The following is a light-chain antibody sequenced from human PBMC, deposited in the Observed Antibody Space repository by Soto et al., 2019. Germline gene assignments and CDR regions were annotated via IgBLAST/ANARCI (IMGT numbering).Light chain of an antibody. Sequence: QSALTQPASVSGSPGQSITISCTGTNSDLGSYNLVSWFQQHPGKVPKVMIYEGTKRPSGVPDRFSGSKSGTSASLAITGLQADDEADYYCQSSDSRLSGSDVFGTGTKLTVL. V-gene: IGLV2-14*02. CDR2: EGT. CDR1: NSDLGSYNL. CDR3: QSSDSRLSGSDV. J-gene: IGLJ1*01.